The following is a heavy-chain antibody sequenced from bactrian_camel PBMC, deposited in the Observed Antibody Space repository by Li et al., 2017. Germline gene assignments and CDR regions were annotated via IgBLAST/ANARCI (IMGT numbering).Heavy chain of an antibody. CDR1: GFTFSSAT. V-gene: IGHV3S6*01. Sequence: QVQLVESGGDLVQPGGSLRLSCAASGFTFSSATMSWARQAPGKGLEWVSSTLSDGSRTWYADSVKGRFTSSRDNAKNTVYLQMNSLKSEDTALYYCVTDLARRYSDYVSLPYYWGQGTQVTVS. CDR3: VTDLARRYSDYVSLPYY. CDR2: TLSDGSRT. J-gene: IGHJ4*01. D-gene: IGHD4*01.